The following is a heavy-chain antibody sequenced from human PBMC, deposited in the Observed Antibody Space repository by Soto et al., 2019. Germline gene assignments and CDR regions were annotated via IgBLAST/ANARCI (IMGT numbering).Heavy chain of an antibody. CDR1: GYTFTRSG. CDR2: ISTYNGDT. V-gene: IGHV1-18*01. D-gene: IGHD2-2*01. CDR3: AREGVAAYDYHGMDV. Sequence: ASVKVSCKASGYTFTRSGSSWVLQAPGQGLEWMGWISTYNGDTNYAQTFQGRVTMTTDTSTSTVHMEVRSLRSDDTAVYYCAREGVAAYDYHGMDVWGQGSPVTVSS. J-gene: IGHJ6*02.